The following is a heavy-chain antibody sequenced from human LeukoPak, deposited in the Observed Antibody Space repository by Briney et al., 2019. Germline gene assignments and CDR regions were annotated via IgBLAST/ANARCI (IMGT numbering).Heavy chain of an antibody. CDR1: GFTFSSYG. V-gene: IGHV3-33*01. J-gene: IGHJ4*02. CDR2: IWYDGSNK. CDR3: ARDYSNPSGSYSVGLDY. Sequence: HPGGSLRPSCAASGFTFSSYGMHWVRQAPGKGLEWVAVIWYDGSNKYYADSVKGRFTISRDNSKNTLYLQMNSLRAEDTAVYYCARDYSNPSGSYSVGLDYWGQGTLVTVSS. D-gene: IGHD1-26*01.